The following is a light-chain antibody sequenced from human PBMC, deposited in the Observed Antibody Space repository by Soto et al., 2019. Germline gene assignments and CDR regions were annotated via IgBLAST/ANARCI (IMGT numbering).Light chain of an antibody. V-gene: IGKV3-20*01. CDR1: QSVSTNY. CDR3: QQYGSSGT. Sequence: IVITKSPTTLSVSPGERATLSCRASQSVSTNYLAWYQQKPGQAPRLLIYGASNRATGIPDRFSGSGSGTDFTLTISRLEPEDFAVYYCQQYGSSGTFGQGTKVDIK. CDR2: GAS. J-gene: IGKJ1*01.